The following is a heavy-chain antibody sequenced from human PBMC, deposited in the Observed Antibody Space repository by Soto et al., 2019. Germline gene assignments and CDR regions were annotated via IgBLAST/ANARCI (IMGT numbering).Heavy chain of an antibody. D-gene: IGHD6-19*01. J-gene: IGHJ4*02. Sequence: EVQLVESGGGLVQPGGSLRLSCAASGFTFSSYSMNWVRQAPGKGLEWVSYISSSSSTIYYADSVKGRFTISRDNAKNSLYLQMNRLRDEDTAVYYCARRAWGVAGGFDYWGQGTLVTVSS. CDR2: ISSSSSTI. CDR1: GFTFSSYS. CDR3: ARRAWGVAGGFDY. V-gene: IGHV3-48*02.